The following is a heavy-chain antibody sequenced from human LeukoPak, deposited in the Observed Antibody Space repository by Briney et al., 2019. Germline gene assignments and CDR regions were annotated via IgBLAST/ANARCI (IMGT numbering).Heavy chain of an antibody. CDR2: ISSSSSYI. V-gene: IGHV3-21*01. Sequence: GGSLRLSCAASGFTFSSYSMNWVRQAPGKGLEWVSSISSSSSYIYYADSVKGRFTISRDNAKNSLYLQMNSLRAEDTAVYYCARRNDILTGPFDYWGQGTLVTVSS. CDR1: GFTFSSYS. D-gene: IGHD3-9*01. CDR3: ARRNDILTGPFDY. J-gene: IGHJ4*02.